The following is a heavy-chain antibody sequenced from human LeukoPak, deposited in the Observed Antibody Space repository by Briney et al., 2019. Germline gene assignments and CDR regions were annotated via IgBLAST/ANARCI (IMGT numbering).Heavy chain of an antibody. CDR3: ASSRCTSDNCYGGIDN. V-gene: IGHV3-21*05. Sequence: GGSLRLSCTASTFTFSSYSMSLVRQAPGKGLEWVSHICGGGNQIYYADSVNGRFTISRDNAKNSLYLQMNTLRAEDTAVYYCASSRCTSDNCYGGIDNWGQGTLVTVSS. D-gene: IGHD1-1*01. CDR1: TFTFSSYS. J-gene: IGHJ4*02. CDR2: ICGGGNQI.